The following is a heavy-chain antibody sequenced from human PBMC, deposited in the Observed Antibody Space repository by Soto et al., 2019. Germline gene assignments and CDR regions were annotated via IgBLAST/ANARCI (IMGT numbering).Heavy chain of an antibody. CDR1: GGSISSGGYY. CDR3: ARGNWNYVGYYYYDTDV. Sequence: SETLSLTCTVSGGSISSGGYYWSWIRQHPGKGLEWIGYIYYSGSTYYNPSLKSRVTISVDTSKNQFSLQLSPVTAADTDVYYCARGNWNYVGYYYYDTDVWGRGTPDTVSS. V-gene: IGHV4-31*03. D-gene: IGHD1-7*01. CDR2: IYYSGST. J-gene: IGHJ6*03.